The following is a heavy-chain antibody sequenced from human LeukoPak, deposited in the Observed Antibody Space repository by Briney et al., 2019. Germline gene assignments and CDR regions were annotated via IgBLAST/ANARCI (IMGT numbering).Heavy chain of an antibody. CDR2: IYSGGST. V-gene: IGHV3-66*01. J-gene: IGHJ6*02. Sequence: GGSLRLSCAASGFTVNNNYMRWIRQAPGKRLEWVSLIYSGGSTSYADSVKGRFTISRDSSKNTLYLQMNSLRAEDTAVYYCTRDLMDYDVSTGLHHYYMDVWGQGTTVTVSS. CDR3: TRDLMDYDVSTGLHHYYMDV. CDR1: GFTVNNNY. D-gene: IGHD3-9*01.